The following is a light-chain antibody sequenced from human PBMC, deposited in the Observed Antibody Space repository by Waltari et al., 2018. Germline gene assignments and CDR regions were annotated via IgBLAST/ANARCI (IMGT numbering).Light chain of an antibody. Sequence: DVVMTQSPLSLPVTLGQQATLSCRSSQSLVHSDGKTYLNWFQQRPGQSPRRLIYKVFNRDSGVPDRFSGSGSGTDFTLKISRVEAEDVGTYYCMQATQWPLTFGPGTKVEIK. CDR1: QSLVHSDGKTY. J-gene: IGKJ1*01. CDR2: KVF. CDR3: MQATQWPLT. V-gene: IGKV2-30*02.